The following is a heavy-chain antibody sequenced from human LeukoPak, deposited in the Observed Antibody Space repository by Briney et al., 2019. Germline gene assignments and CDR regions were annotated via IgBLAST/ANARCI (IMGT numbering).Heavy chain of an antibody. CDR1: GFTFSSYS. Sequence: PGGSLRLSCAASGFTFSSYSMNWVRQAPGKGLEWVSYISSSRSTIYYADSVKGRFTISRDNAKNSLYLQMNSLRAEDTAVYYCARERAVFCCGTTGTTNAFDIWGQGTMVTVSS. V-gene: IGHV3-48*04. CDR3: ARERAVFCCGTTGTTNAFDI. CDR2: ISSSRSTI. D-gene: IGHD1-1*01. J-gene: IGHJ3*02.